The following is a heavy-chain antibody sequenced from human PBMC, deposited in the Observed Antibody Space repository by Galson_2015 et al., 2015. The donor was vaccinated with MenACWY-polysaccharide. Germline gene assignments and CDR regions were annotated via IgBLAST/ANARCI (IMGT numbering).Heavy chain of an antibody. J-gene: IGHJ5*02. V-gene: IGHV3-15*01. CDR3: STDRFYSPVDR. D-gene: IGHD1-26*01. CDR2: VKSKAGAGTT. CDR1: GFSFSDAW. Sequence: SLRLSCAASGFSFSDAWMSWVRQAPGKGLEWVGRVKSKAGAGTTDYAAPVKGRFTISRDDSKHMLYLQMNSLKTEDTAVYYCSTDRFYSPVDRWGQGALVTVSS.